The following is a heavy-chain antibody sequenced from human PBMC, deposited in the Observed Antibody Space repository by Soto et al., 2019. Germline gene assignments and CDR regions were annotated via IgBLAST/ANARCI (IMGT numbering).Heavy chain of an antibody. V-gene: IGHV4-31*03. CDR3: AKMERTQLWLLVQN. D-gene: IGHD5-18*01. J-gene: IGHJ4*02. CDR2: ITYGGSI. CDR1: GASSTNDAFF. Sequence: SETLSLTCTVSGASSTNDAFFWTWVRQHPEKGLEWLAYITYGGSIYYDPSLRSRLTVSIDKSKSQFSLNVRSVTAADTAVYYCAKMERTQLWLLVQNWGQGLPVTVSS.